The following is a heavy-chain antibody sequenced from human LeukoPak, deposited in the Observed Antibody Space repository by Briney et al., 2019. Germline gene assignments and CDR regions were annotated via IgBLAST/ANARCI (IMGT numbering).Heavy chain of an antibody. CDR3: ARDILALEGDYLFDY. D-gene: IGHD4-17*01. V-gene: IGHV1-69*05. J-gene: IGHJ4*02. CDR1: GGTFSSYA. CDR2: IIPFFGTA. Sequence: SVKVSCKASGGTFSSYAISWVRQAPGQGLEWMGRIIPFFGTANYAQKFQGRVTITTDESTSTAYMELSSLRSEDTAVYYCARDILALEGDYLFDYWGQGTLVTVSS.